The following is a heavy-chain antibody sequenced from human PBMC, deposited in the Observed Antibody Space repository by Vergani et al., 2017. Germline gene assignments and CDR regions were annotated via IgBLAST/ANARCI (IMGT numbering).Heavy chain of an antibody. Sequence: EVQLVESGGGLVQPGGSLRLSCAASGFTFSSYAMSWVRQAPGKGLEWVSAISGSGGSTYYADSVKGRFTISRDNSKNTLYLQMNRLRAEDTAVYYCAKDADLAYCGGDCYSDYWGQGTLVTVSS. CDR2: ISGSGGST. J-gene: IGHJ4*02. D-gene: IGHD2-21*02. V-gene: IGHV3-23*04. CDR1: GFTFSSYA. CDR3: AKDADLAYCGGDCYSDY.